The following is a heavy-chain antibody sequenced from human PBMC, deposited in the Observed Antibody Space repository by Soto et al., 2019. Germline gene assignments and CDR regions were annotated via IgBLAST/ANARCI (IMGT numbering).Heavy chain of an antibody. J-gene: IGHJ5*02. CDR3: ANDTGDDYIIPVSWFVP. Sequence: EVQLVESGGGLVQPGRSLRLSCAASGFTFDDYAMHWVRPAPGKGLEWVSGISWNSGSIGYADSVKGRFTISRDNAKNCQQLQMSSLSAEDTVWYYCANDTGDDYIIPVSWFVPWVQGTLVTVSS. V-gene: IGHV3-9*01. CDR1: GFTFDDYA. CDR2: ISWNSGSI. D-gene: IGHD2-21*02.